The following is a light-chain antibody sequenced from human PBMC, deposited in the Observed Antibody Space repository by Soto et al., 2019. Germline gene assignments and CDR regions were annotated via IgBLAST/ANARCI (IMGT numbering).Light chain of an antibody. CDR1: ISNIGSST. CDR2: KDN. Sequence: QSVLTQPPSASGAPGQRVTISCAGGISNIGSSTVNWYQQLPGMAPKLLMYKDNQRLSGVPDRFSASKSDTSASLAISGLQSDDEADYYCAAWDASLSAVVFGGGTQLTVL. J-gene: IGLJ2*01. CDR3: AAWDASLSAVV. V-gene: IGLV1-44*01.